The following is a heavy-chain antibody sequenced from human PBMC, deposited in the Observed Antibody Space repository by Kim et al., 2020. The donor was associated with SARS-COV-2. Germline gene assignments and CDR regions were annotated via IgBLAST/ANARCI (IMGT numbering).Heavy chain of an antibody. CDR2: ISGSGGST. CDR3: AKDKDLGFGELLYAFDI. V-gene: IGHV3-23*01. D-gene: IGHD3-10*01. J-gene: IGHJ3*02. Sequence: GGSLRLSCAASGFTFSSYAMSWVRQAPGKGLEWVSAISGSGGSTYYADSVKGRFTISRDNSKNTLYLQMNSLRAEDTAVYYCAKDKDLGFGELLYAFDIWGQGTMVTVSS. CDR1: GFTFSSYA.